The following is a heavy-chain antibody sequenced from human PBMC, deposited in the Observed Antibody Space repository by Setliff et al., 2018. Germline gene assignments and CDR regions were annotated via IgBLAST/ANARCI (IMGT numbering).Heavy chain of an antibody. D-gene: IGHD3-16*01. CDR3: ARVDDYIWGTFHSMDY. Sequence: PGGSLRLSCTASGFTFGDYAMSWVRQAPGKGLEWIAFIRSNSFGGTTEYAASVKDRFTFSRDDFASVAYLQMASLKTDDTAIYYCARVDDYIWGTFHSMDYWGQGTLVTVSS. V-gene: IGHV3-49*04. CDR1: GFTFGDYA. J-gene: IGHJ4*02. CDR2: IRSNSFGGTT.